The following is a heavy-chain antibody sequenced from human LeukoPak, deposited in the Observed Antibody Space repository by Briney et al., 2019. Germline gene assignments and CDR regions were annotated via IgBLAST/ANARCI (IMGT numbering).Heavy chain of an antibody. J-gene: IGHJ3*02. CDR2: IYYSGST. CDR3: ARTYYDFWSGAFDAFDI. D-gene: IGHD3-3*01. CDR1: GGSISSYY. Sequence: PSETLSLTCTVSGGSISSYYWSWIRQPPGKGLEWIGYIYYSGSTNYNPSLKSRVTISVDTSKNQFSLKLSSVTAADTAVYYCARTYYDFWSGAFDAFDIWGQGTMVTVSS. V-gene: IGHV4-59*08.